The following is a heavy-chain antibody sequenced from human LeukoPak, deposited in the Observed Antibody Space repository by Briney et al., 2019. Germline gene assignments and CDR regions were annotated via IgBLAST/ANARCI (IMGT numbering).Heavy chain of an antibody. D-gene: IGHD4-17*01. CDR2: IYYSGST. CDR3: ARVPISTTARGYFDY. CDR1: SGSVSSGSYY. J-gene: IGHJ4*02. Sequence: SETLSLTCTVSSGSVSSGSYYWSWIRQPPGKGLEWIGYIYYSGSTTYNPSLKSRVTIAVDTSKNKYSLKMSSVPAADTAVYYCARVPISTTARGYFDYWGQGTLVTVSS. V-gene: IGHV4-61*01.